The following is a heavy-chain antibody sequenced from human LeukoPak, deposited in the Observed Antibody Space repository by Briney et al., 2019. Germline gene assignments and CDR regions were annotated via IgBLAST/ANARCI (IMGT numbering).Heavy chain of an antibody. CDR2: IYYSGST. CDR3: ARDIAEPGDY. D-gene: IGHD6-13*01. J-gene: IGHJ4*02. V-gene: IGHV4-59*12. CDR1: GGSISSYY. Sequence: SETLSLTCTVSGGSISSYYWSWIRQPPGKGLEWIGYIYYSGSTNYNPSLKSRVTISVDTSKNQFSLKLSSVTAADTAVYYCARDIAEPGDYWGQGTLVTVSS.